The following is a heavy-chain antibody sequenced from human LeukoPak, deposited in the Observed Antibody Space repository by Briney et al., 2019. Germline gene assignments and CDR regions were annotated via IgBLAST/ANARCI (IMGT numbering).Heavy chain of an antibody. Sequence: PGGSLRLSCAASGFTFSDYAMSWVRQAPGMGLEWVSAISGSGVSTYYADSVKGRFTIFRDNSKNMLHLQLNSLRVEDTAVYYCAKEPGVVTAHYYDYWGQGTLVTVSS. D-gene: IGHD2-2*01. V-gene: IGHV3-23*01. CDR2: ISGSGVST. CDR1: GFTFSDYA. CDR3: AKEPGVVTAHYYDY. J-gene: IGHJ4*02.